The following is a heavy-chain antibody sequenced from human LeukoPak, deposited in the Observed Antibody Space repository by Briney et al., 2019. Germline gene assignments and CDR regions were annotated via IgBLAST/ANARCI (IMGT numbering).Heavy chain of an antibody. J-gene: IGHJ3*02. D-gene: IGHD5-24*01. CDR2: IKPSGGDT. V-gene: IGHV1-46*01. CDR3: ARVRDGYNDAYDI. Sequence: SVKDSCKTSGYTFTDYNLHWVRQARGQRLAWMGIIKPSGGDTSYAQTFQGRVFMTRDTSTSTVYMELTSLKSEDTAVYYCARVRDGYNDAYDIWGQGTMVTVSS. CDR1: GYTFTDYN.